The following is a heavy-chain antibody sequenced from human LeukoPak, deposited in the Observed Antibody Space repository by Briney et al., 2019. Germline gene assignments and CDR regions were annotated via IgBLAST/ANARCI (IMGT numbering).Heavy chain of an antibody. CDR2: IRYNGNNQ. J-gene: IGHJ3*02. CDR3: ASIITMVRGVPAGAFDI. CDR1: GFTFNNYG. D-gene: IGHD3-10*01. Sequence: GGSLRLSCAASGFTFNNYGMHWVRQAPGKGLEWVAFIRYNGNNQYYADSVKGRFTISRDNSKNTLYLQMNSLRAEDTAVYYCASIITMVRGVPAGAFDIWGQGTMVTVSS. V-gene: IGHV3-30*02.